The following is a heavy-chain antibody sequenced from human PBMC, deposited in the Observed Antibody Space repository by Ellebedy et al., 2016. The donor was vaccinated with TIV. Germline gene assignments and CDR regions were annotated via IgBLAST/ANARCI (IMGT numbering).Heavy chain of an antibody. D-gene: IGHD3-10*01. CDR1: GFTFSNYC. CDR2: SGGSRDYK. Sequence: GESLKISCAASGFTFSNYCINWVRQAPGKGLEWVASSGGSRDYKYYADSVKGRFTISRDNAKNSLYLHMNSLRAEDTAVYYCARERQQFGEDGMDVWGRGTTVTVSS. J-gene: IGHJ6*02. V-gene: IGHV3-21*01. CDR3: ARERQQFGEDGMDV.